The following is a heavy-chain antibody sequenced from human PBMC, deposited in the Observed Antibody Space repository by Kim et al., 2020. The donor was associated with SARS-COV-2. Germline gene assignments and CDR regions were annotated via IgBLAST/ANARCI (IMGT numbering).Heavy chain of an antibody. V-gene: IGHV5-10-1*01. D-gene: IGHD3-16*01. J-gene: IGHJ6*02. CDR3: ARYSINVCGMDV. Sequence: NASPSFQGHVTISADKSISTAYLQWSSLKASDTAMYYCARYSINVCGMDVWGQGTTVTVSS.